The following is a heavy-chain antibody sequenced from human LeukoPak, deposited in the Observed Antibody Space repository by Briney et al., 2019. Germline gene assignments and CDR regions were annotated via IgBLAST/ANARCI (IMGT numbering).Heavy chain of an antibody. CDR3: ARGDSSGWWGVRKSPEYYMDV. J-gene: IGHJ6*03. V-gene: IGHV4-39*07. CDR2: MYYSGST. Sequence: SETLSLTCSVSGGSISSNKYYWDWIRQPPGKGLEWIGSMYYSGSTYYNPSLKSRVTISVDTSKNQFSLKLSSVTAADTAVYYCARGDSSGWWGVRKSPEYYMDVWGKGTTVTISS. D-gene: IGHD6-19*01. CDR1: GGSISSNKYY.